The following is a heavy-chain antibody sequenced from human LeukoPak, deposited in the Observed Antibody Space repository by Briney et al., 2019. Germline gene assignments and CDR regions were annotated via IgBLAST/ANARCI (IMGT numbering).Heavy chain of an antibody. CDR1: GGSISSGGYY. Sequence: SQTLSLTCTVSGGSISSGGYYWSWIRQHPGKGLEWIGYIYYSGSTYYNPSLKSRVTISVDTSKNQFSLKLSSVTAADTAVYYCARVSFRFLASPKAFDNWGQGTMVTVSS. V-gene: IGHV4-31*03. CDR2: IYYSGST. D-gene: IGHD3-3*01. J-gene: IGHJ3*02. CDR3: ARVSFRFLASPKAFDN.